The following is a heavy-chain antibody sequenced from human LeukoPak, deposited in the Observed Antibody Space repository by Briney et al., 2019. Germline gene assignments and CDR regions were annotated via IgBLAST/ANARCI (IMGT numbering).Heavy chain of an antibody. CDR1: GGSISSSNW. CDR2: IYYSGST. D-gene: IGHD3-10*01. V-gene: IGHV4-4*02. CDR3: ARLDGSGSYYTYWFDP. Sequence: PSGTLSLTCAVSGGSISSSNWWSWVRQPPGKGLEWIGSIYYSGSTYYNPSLKSRVTISVDTSKNQFSLKLSSVTAADTAVYYCARLDGSGSYYTYWFDPWGQGTLVTVSS. J-gene: IGHJ5*02.